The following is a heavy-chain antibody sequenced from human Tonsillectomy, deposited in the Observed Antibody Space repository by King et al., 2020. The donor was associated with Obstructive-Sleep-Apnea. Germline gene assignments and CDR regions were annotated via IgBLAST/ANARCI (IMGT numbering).Heavy chain of an antibody. CDR2: ISYDGRSK. Sequence: VQLVESGGGAVQPERSLRLSCAASGFTFSSYGMHWVRQAPGKGLEWVAVISYDGRSKYYADSVKGRFTISRDNSKNTLFLQIHSLRGEDTAVYYCAKLTGSYEFFYYGMDVWGQGTAVTVSS. D-gene: IGHD3-10*01. V-gene: IGHV3-30*18. CDR3: AKLTGSYEFFYYGMDV. CDR1: GFTFSSYG. J-gene: IGHJ6*02.